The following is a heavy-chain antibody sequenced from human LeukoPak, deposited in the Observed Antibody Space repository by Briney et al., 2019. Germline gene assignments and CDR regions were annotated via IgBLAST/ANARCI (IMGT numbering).Heavy chain of an antibody. CDR1: GFTFSGYA. CDR2: ISGSGGST. D-gene: IGHD3-22*01. J-gene: IGHJ3*02. CDR3: AKGRYYHDNSDAFEI. V-gene: IGHV3-23*01. Sequence: PGGSLRLSCAASGFTFSGYAISWVRQAPGKGLEWVSAISGSGGSTYCTDSVKGRFTISRDNSKNTLYLQMNSLRAEDTAVYQCAKGRYYHDNSDAFEIWGQGTMVTVSS.